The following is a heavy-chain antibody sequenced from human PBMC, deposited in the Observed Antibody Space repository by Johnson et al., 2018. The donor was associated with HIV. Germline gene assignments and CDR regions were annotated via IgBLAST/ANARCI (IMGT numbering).Heavy chain of an antibody. J-gene: IGHJ3*02. V-gene: IGHV3-30*03. CDR3: ARELTYYYGSGSYPSGLDAFDI. CDR2: ISYDGSNK. CDR1: GFSFSNYA. D-gene: IGHD3-10*01. Sequence: QVQLVESGGGVVQPGRSLRLSCAASGFSFSNYAMHWVRQAPGMGLEWVAVISYDGSNKYYADSVKGRFTISRDNAKDSLYLQMNSLRAEDTALYYCARELTYYYGSGSYPSGLDAFDIWGQGTMVTVSS.